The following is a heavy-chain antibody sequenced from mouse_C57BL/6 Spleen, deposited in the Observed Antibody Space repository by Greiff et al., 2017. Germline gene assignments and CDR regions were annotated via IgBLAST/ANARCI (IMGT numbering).Heavy chain of an antibody. D-gene: IGHD1-1*01. CDR2: ISNGGGST. CDR3: ARPYYGSSYAAMDY. V-gene: IGHV5-12*01. J-gene: IGHJ4*01. Sequence: EVKVVESGGGLVQPGGSLKLSCAASGFTFSDYYMYWVRQTPEKRLEWVAYISNGGGSTYYPDTVKGRFTISRDNAKNTLYLQMSRLKSEDTAMYYCARPYYGSSYAAMDYWGQGTSVTVSS. CDR1: GFTFSDYY.